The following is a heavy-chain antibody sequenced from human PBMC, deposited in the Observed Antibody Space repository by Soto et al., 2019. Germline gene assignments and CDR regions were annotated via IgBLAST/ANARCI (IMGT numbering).Heavy chain of an antibody. D-gene: IGHD3-10*01. Sequence: ASVKVSCKASGYTFTSYDINWVRQATGQGLEWMGWMNPNSGNTGYAQKFQGRVTMTRNTSISTAYMELSSLRSEDTAVYYCARGTFYGSGSYYNRGWFDPWSQGTLVTSPQ. V-gene: IGHV1-8*01. CDR1: GYTFTSYD. CDR2: MNPNSGNT. J-gene: IGHJ5*02. CDR3: ARGTFYGSGSYYNRGWFDP.